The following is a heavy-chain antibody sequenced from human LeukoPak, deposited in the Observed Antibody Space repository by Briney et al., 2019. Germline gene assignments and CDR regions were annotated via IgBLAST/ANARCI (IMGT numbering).Heavy chain of an antibody. J-gene: IGHJ3*02. CDR3: ARDRDYYDSSGYYYPGNVDAFDI. V-gene: IGHV4-61*02. Sequence: SQTLPLTCTVSGGSISSGSYYWSWIRQPAGKGLEWIGRIYTSGSTNYNPSLKSRVTISVDTSKNQFSLKLSSVTAADTAVYYCARDRDYYDSSGYYYPGNVDAFDIWGQGTMVTVSS. CDR2: IYTSGST. CDR1: GGSISSGSYY. D-gene: IGHD3-22*01.